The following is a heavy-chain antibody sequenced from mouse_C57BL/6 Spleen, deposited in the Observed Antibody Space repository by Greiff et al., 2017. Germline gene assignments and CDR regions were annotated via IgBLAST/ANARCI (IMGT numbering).Heavy chain of an antibody. J-gene: IGHJ4*01. V-gene: IGHV14-2*01. CDR2: IDPEDGET. D-gene: IGHD1-1*01. Sequence: EVKLVESGAELVKPGASVKLSCTASGFNIKDYYMHWVKQRPEQGLEWIGRIDPEDGETKYAPKFQGKATITADTSSNTAYLQLSSLTSEDTAVYYCARRTTVRAMDYWGQGTSVTVSS. CDR1: GFNIKDYY. CDR3: ARRTTVRAMDY.